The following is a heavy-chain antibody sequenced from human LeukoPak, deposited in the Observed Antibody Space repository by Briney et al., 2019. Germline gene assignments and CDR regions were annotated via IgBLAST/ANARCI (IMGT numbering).Heavy chain of an antibody. CDR1: GYSFTSYW. Sequence: GESLKISCKGSGYSFTSYWIGWVRQMPGKGLEWMGIIYPGDSDTRYSPSFQGQVTISADKSISTAYLQWSSLKASDTAMYYCARGGNDYSNYGGIDYWGQGTLVTVSS. CDR2: IYPGDSDT. CDR3: ARGGNDYSNYGGIDY. J-gene: IGHJ4*02. D-gene: IGHD4-11*01. V-gene: IGHV5-51*01.